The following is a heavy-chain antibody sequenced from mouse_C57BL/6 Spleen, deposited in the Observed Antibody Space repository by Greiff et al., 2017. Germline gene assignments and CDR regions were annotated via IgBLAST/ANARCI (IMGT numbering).Heavy chain of an antibody. CDR2: IDPDSGGT. J-gene: IGHJ4*01. Sequence: QVQLQQPGAELVKPGASVKLSCTASGYTFTSYCMHWVKQRPGRGLEWIGRIDPDSGGTKYAAKFKGKATLTADKPSTTAYLQLSSLTSEDPAVYNCARCGDDSDCDYARDYWGQGTSGTVSS. CDR3: ARCGDDSDCDYARDY. CDR1: GYTFTSYC. V-gene: IGHV1-72*01. D-gene: IGHD2-4*01.